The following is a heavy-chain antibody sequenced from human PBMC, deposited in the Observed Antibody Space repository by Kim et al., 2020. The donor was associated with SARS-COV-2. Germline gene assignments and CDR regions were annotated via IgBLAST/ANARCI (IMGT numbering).Heavy chain of an antibody. V-gene: IGHV1-69*13. D-gene: IGHD3-9*01. CDR1: GGTFSSYA. J-gene: IGHJ5*02. CDR3: AREYGPNYDILTGNSWFDP. CDR2: IIPIFGTA. Sequence: SVKVSCKASGGTFSSYAISWVRQAPGQGLEWMGGIIPIFGTANYAQKFQGRVTITADESTSTAYMELSSLRSEDTAVYYCAREYGPNYDILTGNSWFDPWGQGTLVTVSS.